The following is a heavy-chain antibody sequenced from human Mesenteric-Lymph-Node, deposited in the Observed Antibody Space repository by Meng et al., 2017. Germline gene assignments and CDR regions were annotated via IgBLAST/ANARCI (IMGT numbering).Heavy chain of an antibody. V-gene: IGHV4-4*02. CDR2: IYYTGST. J-gene: IGHJ4*02. D-gene: IGHD5-12*01. CDR1: GVPIISTNW. CDR3: ARSDTITRRE. Sequence: QVQLQESVPVLVKPSGTLSLTCNVSGVPIISTNWWSWVRQPPGKGLEWIGEIYYTGSTNYSPSLESRITISVDTSKNQFSLKLSSVTAADTAVYYCARSDTITRREWGPGTLVTVSS.